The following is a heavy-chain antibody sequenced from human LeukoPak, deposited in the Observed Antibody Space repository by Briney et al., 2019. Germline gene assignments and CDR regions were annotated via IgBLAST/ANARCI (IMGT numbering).Heavy chain of an antibody. CDR3: ARVGNAHSGSYYKTDY. J-gene: IGHJ4*02. Sequence: ASVKVSCKASGYTFTSYDINWVRQATGQGLEWMGWMNPNSGNTGYAQKFQGRVTMTRNTSISTAYMELSSLRSEDTAVYYCARVGNAHSGSYYKTDYWGQGTLVTVSS. D-gene: IGHD3-10*01. CDR2: MNPNSGNT. V-gene: IGHV1-8*01. CDR1: GYTFTSYD.